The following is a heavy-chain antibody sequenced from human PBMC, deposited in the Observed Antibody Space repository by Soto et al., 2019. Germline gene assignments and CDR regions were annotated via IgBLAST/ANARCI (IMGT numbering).Heavy chain of an antibody. CDR3: ARLLKELWFGERNYYYYYMDV. V-gene: IGHV4-59*08. J-gene: IGHJ6*03. CDR2: IYYSGST. Sequence: PSETLSLTCTVSGGSISSYYWSWIRQPPGKGLEWIGYIYYSGSTNYNPSLKSRVTISVDTSKNQFSLKLSSVTAADTAVYYCARLLKELWFGERNYYYYYMDVWGKGTTVTVSS. CDR1: GGSISSYY. D-gene: IGHD3-10*01.